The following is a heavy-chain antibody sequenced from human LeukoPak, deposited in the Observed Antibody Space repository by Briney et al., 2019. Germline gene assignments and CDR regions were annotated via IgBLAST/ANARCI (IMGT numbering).Heavy chain of an antibody. Sequence: PSETLSLTCAVYGESFTTFYWGWIRQTPGKGLEWIGEINHTGSTNYNPSLKSRVTISIDTSKNQFSLKLNSVTAADTAVYYCARLRSSLYIDYWGQGTLVTVSS. D-gene: IGHD6-13*01. CDR1: GESFTTFY. CDR2: INHTGST. V-gene: IGHV4-34*01. J-gene: IGHJ4*02. CDR3: ARLRSSLYIDY.